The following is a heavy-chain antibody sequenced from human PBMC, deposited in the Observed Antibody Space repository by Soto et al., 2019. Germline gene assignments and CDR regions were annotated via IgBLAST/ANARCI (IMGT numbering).Heavy chain of an antibody. J-gene: IGHJ3*01. CDR3: ARGTGGNWAAFDV. D-gene: IGHD2-15*01. Sequence: QVQLVQSGAEVKKPGASVKVSCKASGYTSSSYAITWVRQAPGQGLEWMGWISAYNDNTNYAQNLQDRVTMTTDTSTSTAYMELRSLRSDDTAVYYCARGTGGNWAAFDVWGQGTMVTVSS. CDR2: ISAYNDNT. V-gene: IGHV1-18*01. CDR1: GYTSSSYA.